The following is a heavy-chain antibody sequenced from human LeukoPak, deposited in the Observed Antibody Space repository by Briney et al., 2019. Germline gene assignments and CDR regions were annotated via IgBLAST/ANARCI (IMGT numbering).Heavy chain of an antibody. V-gene: IGHV1-2*02. CDR1: GYXFTGYY. CDR2: INPNSGST. D-gene: IGHD2-21*01. Sequence: ASVKVSCKASGYXFTGYYVHWVRQAPGQGLEWMGWINPNSGSTTYAQNFQGRVTMTRATSINTAYMELSSLRFDDTAVYYCARDLPVWDAFDIWGQGTMVTVSS. J-gene: IGHJ3*02. CDR3: ARDLPVWDAFDI.